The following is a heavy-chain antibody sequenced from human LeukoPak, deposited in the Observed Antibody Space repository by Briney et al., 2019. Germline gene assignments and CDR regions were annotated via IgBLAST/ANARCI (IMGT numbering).Heavy chain of an antibody. V-gene: IGHV1-2*02. CDR3: ARVMVYTEGDAFDI. D-gene: IGHD2-8*01. J-gene: IGHJ3*02. Sequence: ASVKVSCKASGYTFTSYGISWVRQAPGQGLEWMGWINPNSGGTNYAQKFQGRVTMTRDTSISTAYMELSRLRSDDTAVYYCARVMVYTEGDAFDIWGQGTMVTVSS. CDR1: GYTFTSYG. CDR2: INPNSGGT.